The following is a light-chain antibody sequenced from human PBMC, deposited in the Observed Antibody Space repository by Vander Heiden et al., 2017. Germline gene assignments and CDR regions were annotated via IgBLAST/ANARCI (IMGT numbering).Light chain of an antibody. CDR2: AAS. J-gene: IGKJ4*01. CDR1: QSISSY. V-gene: IGKV1-39*01. Sequence: DPVTITCRASQSISSYLNWYQQKPGKAPKLLIYAASSLQSGVPSRFSGSGSGTDFTLTISSLQPEDFAPYYCQQSDSTPPLTFGGATKVEIK. CDR3: QQSDSTPPLT.